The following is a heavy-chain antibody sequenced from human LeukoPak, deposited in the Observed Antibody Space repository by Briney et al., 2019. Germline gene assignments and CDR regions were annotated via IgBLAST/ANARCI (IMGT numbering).Heavy chain of an antibody. CDR1: GGSFSGYY. Sequence: ASEPLSLTCAVYGGSFSGYYWSWIRQPPGKGLEWIGEINHSGSTNYNPSLKSRVTISVDTSKNQFSLKLSSVTAADTAVYYCARYYGSGSYYRRFDYWGQGTLVTVSS. CDR3: ARYYGSGSYYRRFDY. CDR2: INHSGST. D-gene: IGHD3-10*01. J-gene: IGHJ4*02. V-gene: IGHV4-34*01.